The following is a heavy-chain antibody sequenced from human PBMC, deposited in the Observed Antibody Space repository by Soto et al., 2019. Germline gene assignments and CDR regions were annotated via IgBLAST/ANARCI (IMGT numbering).Heavy chain of an antibody. CDR3: ARYRREAVAGYTLDN. V-gene: IGHV4-59*01. CDR1: GGSISSNY. D-gene: IGHD6-13*01. CDR2: VYNSGST. Sequence: SSETLSLTCTVSGGSISSNYWTWIRQPSGKGLEWIGYVYNSGSTNYNPSLKSRVTISEDTSKSQFSLKVNSMTAADTAVYYCARYRREAVAGYTLDNWGQGILVTVSS. J-gene: IGHJ4*02.